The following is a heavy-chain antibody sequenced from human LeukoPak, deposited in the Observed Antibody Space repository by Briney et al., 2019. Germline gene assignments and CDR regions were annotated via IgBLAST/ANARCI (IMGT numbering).Heavy chain of an antibody. Sequence: PGGSLRLSCAASGFTFSSYGMSWVRQAPGKGLEWVSAISGSGGSTYYADSVKGRFTISRDNSKNTLYLQMNSLRAEDTAVYYCAKEKLGYDSSGYYYYYFDYWGQGTLVTVSS. D-gene: IGHD3-22*01. CDR1: GFTFSSYG. V-gene: IGHV3-23*01. CDR2: ISGSGGST. J-gene: IGHJ4*02. CDR3: AKEKLGYDSSGYYYYYFDY.